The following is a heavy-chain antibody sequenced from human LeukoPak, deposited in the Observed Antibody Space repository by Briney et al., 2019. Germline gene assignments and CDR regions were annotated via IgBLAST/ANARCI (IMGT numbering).Heavy chain of an antibody. CDR2: IYHSGST. J-gene: IGHJ4*02. CDR3: ARRALNFSYFDY. V-gene: IGHV4-38-2*01. Sequence: LIGSIYHSGSTYYNPSLKSRVTISVDTSKNQFSLKLSSVTAADTAVYYCARRALNFSYFDYWGQGTLVTVSS.